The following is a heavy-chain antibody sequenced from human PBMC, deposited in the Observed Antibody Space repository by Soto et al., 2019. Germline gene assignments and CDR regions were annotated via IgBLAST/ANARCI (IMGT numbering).Heavy chain of an antibody. CDR1: GGTFNTYN. D-gene: IGHD7-27*01. CDR2: ILPIFGTT. V-gene: IGHV1-69*01. Sequence: QVQLVQSGAEVKKPGSSVKVSCKASGGTFNTYNINWVRQAPGQGLEWMGGILPIFGTTNYAQRFQGRVTITADDSTSTAYRELSSLRSEDTAVYSCARDETGASYYSSYGMDVWGQGTTVTVTS. CDR3: ARDETGASYYSSYGMDV. J-gene: IGHJ6*02.